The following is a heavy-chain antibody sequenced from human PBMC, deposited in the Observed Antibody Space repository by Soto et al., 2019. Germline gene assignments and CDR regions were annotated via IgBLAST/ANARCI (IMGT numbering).Heavy chain of an antibody. V-gene: IGHV4-34*01. Sequence: PSETLSLTCAVYGGSFSGYYWSWIRQPPGKGLEWIGEINHSGSTNYNPSLKSRVTISVDTSKNQFSLKLSSVTAADTAVYYRARGRIIVASVWGKGTTVTVSS. CDR1: GGSFSGYY. CDR2: INHSGST. J-gene: IGHJ6*04. CDR3: ARGRIIVASV. D-gene: IGHD5-12*01.